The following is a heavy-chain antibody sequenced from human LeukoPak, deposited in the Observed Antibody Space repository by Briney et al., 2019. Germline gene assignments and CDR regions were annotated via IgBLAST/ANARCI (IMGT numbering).Heavy chain of an antibody. V-gene: IGHV3-21*01. D-gene: IGHD1-26*01. CDR3: AREGVGAAFDY. J-gene: IGHJ4*02. Sequence: PGGSLRLSCAASGFTFSTYSMNWVRQPPGKGLEWVSSISSSSSYIYYADSVKGRFTISRDNAKNSLYLQMNSLRAEDTAVYYCAREGVGAAFDYWGQGTLVTVSS. CDR1: GFTFSTYS. CDR2: ISSSSSYI.